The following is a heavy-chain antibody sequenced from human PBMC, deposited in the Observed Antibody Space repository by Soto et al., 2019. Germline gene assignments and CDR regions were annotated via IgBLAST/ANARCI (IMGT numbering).Heavy chain of an antibody. CDR3: AREVRNPSGWYWDY. J-gene: IGHJ4*02. Sequence: QVQLQESGPGLVKPSETLSLTCTVSGGSMITYYWSWIRQSPGKRLEWIGYVHHSGSTLYNPSLRNRATVSLDRPNSQFFLKLTSVTAEDTTLYFCAREVRNPSGWYWDYWGQGTRVNVSS. CDR2: VHHSGST. CDR1: GGSMITYY. V-gene: IGHV4-59*01. D-gene: IGHD6-19*01.